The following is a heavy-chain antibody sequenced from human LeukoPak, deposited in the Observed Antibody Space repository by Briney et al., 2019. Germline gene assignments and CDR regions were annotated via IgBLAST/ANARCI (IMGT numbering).Heavy chain of an antibody. CDR1: GFTFSSYG. CDR2: IRYDGSNK. Sequence: GGSLRLSCAASGFTFSSYGMHWVRQAPGKGLEWVAFIRYDGSNKYYADSVKGRFTISRDNSKNTLYLQMNSLRAEDTAVYYCAKDSQRYFDWLSFSGDFDYWGQGTLVTVSS. J-gene: IGHJ4*02. CDR3: AKDSQRYFDWLSFSGDFDY. D-gene: IGHD3-9*01. V-gene: IGHV3-30*02.